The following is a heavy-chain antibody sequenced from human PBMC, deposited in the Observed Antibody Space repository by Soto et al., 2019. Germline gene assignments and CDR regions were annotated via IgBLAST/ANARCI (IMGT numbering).Heavy chain of an antibody. D-gene: IGHD6-13*01. V-gene: IGHV4-61*01. CDR3: ARVDSSPDPLCMGV. CDR2: IYYSGST. J-gene: IGHJ6*02. CDR1: GGSVSSGSYY. Sequence: SETLSLTCTVSGGSVSSGSYYWSWIRQPPGKGLEWIGYIYYSGSTNYNPSLKSRVTISVDTSKNQFSLKLSSVTAADTAVYYCARVDSSPDPLCMGVWRQGTTVTVSS.